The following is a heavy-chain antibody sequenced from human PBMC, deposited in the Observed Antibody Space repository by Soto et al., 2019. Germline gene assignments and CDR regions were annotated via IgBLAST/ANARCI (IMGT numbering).Heavy chain of an antibody. CDR2: IGGGGGIT. CDR3: AKDRLGDYYYYGMDV. J-gene: IGHJ6*04. V-gene: IGHV3-23*01. D-gene: IGHD4-17*01. Sequence: EVQLLESGGGLVQPGGSLRLSCTASGFTFKNYAMNWVRQTPGKGLEWVSSIGGGGGITYYADSVKGRFTISRDNSKNTLYVHMNSLRAEDTAVYYCAKDRLGDYYYYGMDVWGEGTTVTVSS. CDR1: GFTFKNYA.